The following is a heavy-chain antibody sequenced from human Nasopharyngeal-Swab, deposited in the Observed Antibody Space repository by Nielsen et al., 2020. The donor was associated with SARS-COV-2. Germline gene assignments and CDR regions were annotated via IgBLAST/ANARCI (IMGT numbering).Heavy chain of an antibody. V-gene: IGHV4-31*03. CDR2: IYYSGTT. CDR3: AREVMVRGVIITAYAFDI. D-gene: IGHD3-10*01. CDR1: GGSISSGGYY. Sequence: SKTLSLTCTVSGGSISSGGYYWSWIRQHPGKGLEWIGYIYYSGTTYYNPSLKSRCTISVDTSKNQFSLKLSSVTAADTAVYYCAREVMVRGVIITAYAFDIWGQGTMVTVSS. J-gene: IGHJ3*02.